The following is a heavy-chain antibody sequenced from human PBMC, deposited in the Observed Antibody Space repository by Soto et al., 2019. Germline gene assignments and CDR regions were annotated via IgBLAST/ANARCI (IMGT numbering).Heavy chain of an antibody. CDR2: ISAHNGNT. Sequence: QVHLVQSGAEVKKPGASVKVSCKASGYTFTSYGITWVRQAPGQGLEWMGWISAHNGNTDYAQKLQGRVIVTRDTSTSTTYVELRSLISDDTAVYYCARGRYGEYWGQGALVTVSS. V-gene: IGHV1-18*01. J-gene: IGHJ4*02. CDR3: ARGRYGEY. D-gene: IGHD3-10*01. CDR1: GYTFTSYG.